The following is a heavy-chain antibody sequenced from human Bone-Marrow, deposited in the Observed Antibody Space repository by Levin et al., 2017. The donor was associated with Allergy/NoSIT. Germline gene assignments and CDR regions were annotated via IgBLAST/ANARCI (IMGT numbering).Heavy chain of an antibody. CDR2: ISFDGSDK. V-gene: IGHV3-30*18. CDR1: GFTFSTYG. CDR3: AKGGSGNYYYYGMDA. D-gene: IGHD6-25*01. J-gene: IGHJ6*02. Sequence: GGSLRLSCAASGFTFSTYGMHWVSQAPGKGLEWVAVISFDGSDKYYADSVKGRFTISRDNSKNTLDLQMNSLGPEDTAVYYCAKGGSGNYYYYGMDAWGQGTTVTVSS.